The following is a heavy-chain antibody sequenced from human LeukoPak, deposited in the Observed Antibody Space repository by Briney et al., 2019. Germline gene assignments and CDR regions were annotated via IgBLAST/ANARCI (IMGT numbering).Heavy chain of an antibody. D-gene: IGHD6-19*01. Sequence: PGRSLRLSCAASGFTFYDYAMHWVRQAPGKGLGGVSGFSWEGGSIVYADSEQGGFTLSRDNAKNSLYPQVHSLRPEDTGFYYCAKARSGRGWFSDFEYWGQGPLATVSS. CDR3: AKARSGRGWFSDFEY. V-gene: IGHV3-9*01. J-gene: IGHJ4*02. CDR2: FSWEGGSI. CDR1: GFTFYDYA.